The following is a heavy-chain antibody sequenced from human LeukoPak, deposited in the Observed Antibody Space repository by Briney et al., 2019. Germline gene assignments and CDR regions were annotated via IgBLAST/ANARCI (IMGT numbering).Heavy chain of an antibody. Sequence: SETLSLTCTVSGYSISSGYYWGWIRQPPGKGLEWIGSIYHSGSTYYNPSLKSRVTISVDTSKNQFSLKLSSVTAADTAVYYCARSSTTDANHYYYYYTDVWGRGTTVTVSS. CDR3: ARSSTTDANHYYYYYTDV. J-gene: IGHJ6*03. CDR2: IYHSGST. CDR1: GYSISSGYY. D-gene: IGHD2-2*01. V-gene: IGHV4-38-2*02.